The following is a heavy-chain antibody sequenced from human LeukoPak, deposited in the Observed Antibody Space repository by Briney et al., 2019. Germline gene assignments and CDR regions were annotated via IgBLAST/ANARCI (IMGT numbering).Heavy chain of an antibody. V-gene: IGHV4-61*05. Sequence: PSETLSLTCTVSGGSISSSSYYWGWIRQPPGKRLEWIGYIYYSGSTNYNPSLKSRVTISVDTSKNQFSLKLSSVTAADTAVYYCARCAQQVVRSGAFDVWGQGTMVTVSS. CDR2: IYYSGST. J-gene: IGHJ3*01. CDR3: ARCAQQVVRSGAFDV. D-gene: IGHD6-13*01. CDR1: GGSISSSSYY.